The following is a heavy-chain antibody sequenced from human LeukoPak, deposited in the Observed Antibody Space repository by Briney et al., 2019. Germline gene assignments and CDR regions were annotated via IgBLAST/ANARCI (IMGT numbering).Heavy chain of an antibody. CDR1: GGSISPYY. CDR3: ARRSRDGYNLVAFDI. Sequence: PSETLSLTCTVSGGSISPYYWSWIRQPPGKGLEWIGYIYYSGSTNYNPSLKSRVTISVDTSKNQFSLKLSSVTAADTAVYYCARRSRDGYNLVAFDIWGQGTMVTVSS. J-gene: IGHJ3*02. V-gene: IGHV4-59*01. CDR2: IYYSGST. D-gene: IGHD5-24*01.